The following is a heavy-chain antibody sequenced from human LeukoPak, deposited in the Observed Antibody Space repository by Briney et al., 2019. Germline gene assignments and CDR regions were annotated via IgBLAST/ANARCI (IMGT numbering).Heavy chain of an antibody. J-gene: IGHJ4*02. V-gene: IGHV1-69*04. CDR3: ARATYYYDSSGYYSARVDY. CDR2: IIPTLGIA. D-gene: IGHD3-22*01. Sequence: SVKVSCKASGGTFSSHAISWVRQAPGQGLEWMGRIIPTLGIANYAQKFQGRVTITADKSTSTAYMELSSLRSEDTAVYYCARATYYYDSSGYYSARVDYWGQGALVTVSS. CDR1: GGTFSSHA.